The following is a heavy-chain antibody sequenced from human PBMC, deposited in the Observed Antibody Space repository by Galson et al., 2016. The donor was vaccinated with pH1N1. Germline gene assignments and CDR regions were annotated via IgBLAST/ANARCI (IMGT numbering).Heavy chain of an antibody. CDR3: ARHRSGWSGALTYWYFDL. CDR1: NHTFTAYS. CDR2: ISAYNGDT. D-gene: IGHD6-19*01. J-gene: IGHJ2*01. Sequence: SVKVSCKASNHTFTAYSTSWVRQAPGQGLEWMAWISAYNGDTKYAQKFQGRVTMTTDTSANTAYMELRGLRSDDTAVYYCARHRSGWSGALTYWYFDLWGRGTLVTVSS. V-gene: IGHV1-18*01.